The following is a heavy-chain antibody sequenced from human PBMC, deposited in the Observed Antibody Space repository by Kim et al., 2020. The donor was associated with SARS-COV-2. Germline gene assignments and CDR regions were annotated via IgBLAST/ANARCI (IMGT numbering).Heavy chain of an antibody. CDR3: ARDQGIYCSSTSCRYGMDV. Sequence: ASVKVFCKASGYTFTSYAMHWVRQAPGQRLEWMGWINAGNGNTKYSQKFQGRVTITRDTSASTAYMELSSLRSEDTAVYYCARDQGIYCSSTSCRYGMDVWCQGTMVTVSS. V-gene: IGHV1-3*01. CDR2: INAGNGNT. CDR1: GYTFTSYA. D-gene: IGHD2-2*01. J-gene: IGHJ6*02.